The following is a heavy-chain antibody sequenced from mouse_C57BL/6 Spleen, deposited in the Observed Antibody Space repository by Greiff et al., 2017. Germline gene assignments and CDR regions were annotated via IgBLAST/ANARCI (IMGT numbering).Heavy chain of an antibody. D-gene: IGHD1-1*01. V-gene: IGHV3-6*01. CDR1: GYSITSGYY. CDR3: ARDLGYYGSSYSRFAY. J-gene: IGHJ3*01. Sequence: VQLKESGPGLVKPSQSLSLTCSVTGYSITSGYYWNWIRQFPGNKLEWMGYISYDGRNNYNPSFKNRISITRDTSKNQFFLKLNSVTTEDTATYYCARDLGYYGSSYSRFAYWGQGTLVTVSA. CDR2: ISYDGRN.